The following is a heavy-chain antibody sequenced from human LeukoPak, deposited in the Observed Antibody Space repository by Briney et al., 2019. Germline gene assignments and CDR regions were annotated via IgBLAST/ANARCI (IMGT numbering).Heavy chain of an antibody. J-gene: IGHJ6*03. Sequence: GGSLRLSCAPTGFTFSSYGMTWVRQAPGRGLEWVSALSGSGGSKYYADCVKGRFTLSRDNSKNTLFLQMNSLGAEDTAIYYCARSVTRYYYMDVWGKGTTVTVSS. CDR1: GFTFSSYG. V-gene: IGHV3-23*01. D-gene: IGHD1-14*01. CDR3: ARSVTRYYYMDV. CDR2: LSGSGGSK.